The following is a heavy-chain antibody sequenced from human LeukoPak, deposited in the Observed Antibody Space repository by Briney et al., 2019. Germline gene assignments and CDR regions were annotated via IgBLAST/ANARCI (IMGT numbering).Heavy chain of an antibody. Sequence: PGGSLRLSCAASGFSFSSYGMSWVRQAPGKGLEWDSIISTDGGTTHYAESVKGRFTISRDNPKNTLHLQMNSLRAEDTAVYFCTKGQSGGGYYSPFDSWGQGSLVTVSS. CDR1: GFSFSSYG. CDR3: TKGQSGGGYYSPFDS. V-gene: IGHV3-23*01. D-gene: IGHD3-22*01. J-gene: IGHJ4*02. CDR2: ISTDGGTT.